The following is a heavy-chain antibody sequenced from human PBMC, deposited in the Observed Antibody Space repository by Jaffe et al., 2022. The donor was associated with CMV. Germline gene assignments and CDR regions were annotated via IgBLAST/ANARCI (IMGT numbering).Heavy chain of an antibody. CDR1: GFSLSTSGVG. D-gene: IGHD2-15*01. J-gene: IGHJ1*01. CDR3: AHRPGDIVSGGSCYWGCEAEYFQH. CDR2: IYWNDDK. V-gene: IGHV2-5*01. Sequence: QITLKESGPTLVKPTQTLTLTCTFSGFSLSTSGVGVGWIRQPPGKALEWLALIYWNDDKRYSPSLKSRLTITKDTSKNQVVLTMTNMDPVDTATYYCAHRPGDIVSGGSCYWGCEAEYFQHWGQGTLVTVSS.